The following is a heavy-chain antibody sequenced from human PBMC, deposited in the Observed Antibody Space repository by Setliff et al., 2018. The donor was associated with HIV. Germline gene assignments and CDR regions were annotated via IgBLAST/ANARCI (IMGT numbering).Heavy chain of an antibody. V-gene: IGHV3-23*01. Sequence: GSLRPSCAASGFSFRSYAVSWVRQAPGKGLEWVSVISGSGDITYYRESVKGRFTVSRDNSNNTVYLQMTSLRAEDTAMYYCAKTQTVITVYGPFDSWGQGTPVTVSS. D-gene: IGHD4-4*01. CDR1: GFSFRSYA. J-gene: IGHJ4*02. CDR3: AKTQTVITVYGPFDS. CDR2: ISGSGDIT.